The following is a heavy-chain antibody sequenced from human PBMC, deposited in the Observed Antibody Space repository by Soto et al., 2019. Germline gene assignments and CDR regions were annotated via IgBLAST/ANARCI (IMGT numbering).Heavy chain of an antibody. CDR3: ARRYGGNFDY. CDR2: IYYSGST. Sequence: SETLSLTCSVSGGSISSYYWSWFRQPPGKGLEWIGYIYYSGSTNYNPSLKSRVTISVDTSKNQFSLKLSSVTAADTAVYYCARRYGGNFDYWGQGTLVTVSS. J-gene: IGHJ4*02. CDR1: GGSISSYY. V-gene: IGHV4-59*01. D-gene: IGHD3-16*01.